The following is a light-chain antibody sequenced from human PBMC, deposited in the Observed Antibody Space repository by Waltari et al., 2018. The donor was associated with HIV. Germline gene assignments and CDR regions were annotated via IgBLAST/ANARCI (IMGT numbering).Light chain of an antibody. CDR3: QQYNNWPLS. CDR1: QSFSSD. V-gene: IGKV3-15*01. Sequence: EIVMTQSPATLSVSPGERATLSCRASQSFSSDLAWYQHKPGQAPRLLIYGASTRAAGIPARFSGSGSGTEFTLTISSLQSEDFAVYCCQQYNNWPLSFGQGTKLEIK. CDR2: GAS. J-gene: IGKJ2*01.